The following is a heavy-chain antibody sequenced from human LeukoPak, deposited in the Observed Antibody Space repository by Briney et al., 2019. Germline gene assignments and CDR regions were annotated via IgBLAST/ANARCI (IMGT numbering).Heavy chain of an antibody. CDR2: MVVGSGNT. Sequence: GTSVKVSCKASGFXFTSSAIQWVRQARGQSHEWLGEMVVGSGNTNYAQKFQERVTITRDMSTRTAYMELSSLRSEDTAVYYCAADPSAYYYDSSGAFDIWGQGTMVTVSS. CDR3: AADPSAYYYDSSGAFDI. D-gene: IGHD3-22*01. CDR1: GFXFTSSA. V-gene: IGHV1-58*02. J-gene: IGHJ3*02.